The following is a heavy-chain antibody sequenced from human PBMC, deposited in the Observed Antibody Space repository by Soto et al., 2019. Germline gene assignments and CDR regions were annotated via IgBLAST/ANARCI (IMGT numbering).Heavy chain of an antibody. V-gene: IGHV3-30*03. CDR2: ILFDGSNK. Sequence: QVQLVVSGGGVVQPGRSLRLSCAASGFTFSSSGMHWVRQAPGKGLEWVAVILFDGSNKYYADSVKGRFTISRDNSKNTLYLQMNSLRAEDTAVYYCAIDFSGWYGSSEYGFWGQGTLVTVSS. J-gene: IGHJ4*02. CDR1: GFTFSSSG. CDR3: AIDFSGWYGSSEYGF. D-gene: IGHD6-19*01.